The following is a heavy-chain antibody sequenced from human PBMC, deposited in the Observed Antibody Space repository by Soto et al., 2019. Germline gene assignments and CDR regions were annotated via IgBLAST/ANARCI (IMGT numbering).Heavy chain of an antibody. CDR2: INAGNGNT. CDR1: GYTFTSYA. Sequence: QVQLVQSGAEVKKPGASVKVSCKASGYTFTSYAIHWVRQAPGQRLEWMGWINAGNGNTKYSQKFQGRVTITRDTSVSTADMELSSLRSEDTAVYYCARGTPVFFAYWGQETLVTVSS. CDR3: ARGTPVFFAY. J-gene: IGHJ4*02. V-gene: IGHV1-3*01.